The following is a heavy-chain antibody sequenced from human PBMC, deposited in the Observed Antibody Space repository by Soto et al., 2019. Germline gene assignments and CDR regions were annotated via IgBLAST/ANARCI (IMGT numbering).Heavy chain of an antibody. J-gene: IGHJ4*02. Sequence: PGGSLRLSCLASGFSFNSFNMNWIRRAPGRGLEWVASISVSGDNVYYGDSMQGRFTISRDNSKRSGFLDLKRLRVEDTAVYYCARDLGLLKSMFGYWGQETLVPVSS. CDR3: ARDLGLLKSMFGY. D-gene: IGHD3-16*01. CDR2: ISVSGDNV. CDR1: GFSFNSFN. V-gene: IGHV3-21*01.